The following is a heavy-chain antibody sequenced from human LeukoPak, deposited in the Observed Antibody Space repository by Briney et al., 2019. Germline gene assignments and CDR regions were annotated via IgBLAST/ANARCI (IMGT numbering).Heavy chain of an antibody. CDR2: FDPEDGET. V-gene: IGHV1-24*01. Sequence: ASVKVSCKVSGYTLTELSTHWVRQAPGKGLEWMGGFDPEDGETIYAQKFQGRVNMTEDTSTDTAYMELSSLRSEDTAVYYCATSYYYDSSGYSKHDYWGQGTLVTVSS. CDR1: GYTLTELS. CDR3: ATSYYYDSSGYSKHDY. J-gene: IGHJ4*02. D-gene: IGHD3-22*01.